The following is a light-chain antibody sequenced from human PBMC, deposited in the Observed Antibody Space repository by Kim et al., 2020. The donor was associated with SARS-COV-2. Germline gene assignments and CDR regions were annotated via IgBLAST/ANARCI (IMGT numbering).Light chain of an antibody. Sequence: SSELTQDPAVSVALGQTVRITCQGDSLRTYYTTWFQQKPGQAPIVVFYGKNNRPSGIPDRFSGSSSGNTASLTITATQAGDEADYYCNSWDNNDNVLFGGGTQLTVL. CDR1: SLRTYY. CDR2: GKN. J-gene: IGLJ2*01. CDR3: NSWDNNDNVL. V-gene: IGLV3-19*01.